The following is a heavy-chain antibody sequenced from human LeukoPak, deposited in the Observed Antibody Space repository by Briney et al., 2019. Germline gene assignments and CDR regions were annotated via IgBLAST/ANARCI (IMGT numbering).Heavy chain of an antibody. CDR1: GFTFYDYA. D-gene: IGHD6-13*01. J-gene: IGHJ4*02. Sequence: PGGSLRLSCAASGFTFYDYAMHWVRQAPGKGLEWVSLMSGDGGSTYYADSVKGRFTISRDNSKNSLYLQMNSLRTEDTALYYCAKDISVVAATELSYFDYWGQGTLVTVSS. CDR3: AKDISVVAATELSYFDY. CDR2: MSGDGGST. V-gene: IGHV3-43*02.